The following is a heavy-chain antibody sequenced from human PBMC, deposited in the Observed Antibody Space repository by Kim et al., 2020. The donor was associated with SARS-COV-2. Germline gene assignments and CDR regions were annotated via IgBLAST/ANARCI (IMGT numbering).Heavy chain of an antibody. D-gene: IGHD3-16*02. CDR2: IWYEGSNK. CDR3: ARDRLSRLMITFGGVIDYGMDV. CDR1: GFTFSSYG. J-gene: IGHJ6*02. V-gene: IGHV3-33*01. Sequence: GGSLRLSCAASGFTFSSYGMHWVRQAPGKGLEWVAVIWYEGSNKYYADSVKGRFTISRDNSKNTLYLQMNSLRAEDTAVYYCARDRLSRLMITFGGVIDYGMDVWGQGTTVTVSS.